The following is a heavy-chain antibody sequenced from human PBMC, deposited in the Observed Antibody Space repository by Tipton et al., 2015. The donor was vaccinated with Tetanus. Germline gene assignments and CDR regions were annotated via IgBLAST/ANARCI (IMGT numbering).Heavy chain of an antibody. Sequence: RSLRLSCVGAGFTFDNYAMHWVRQAPGKGLEWVSGIAWNSGGIGYADSVKGRFTISRDNARNSLYLQMNGLTAEDSALYYCAAFSTHWYAFDIWGQGTMVTVSS. CDR3: AAFSTHWYAFDI. CDR1: GFTFDNYA. D-gene: IGHD2-2*01. J-gene: IGHJ3*02. CDR2: IAWNSGGI. V-gene: IGHV3-9*01.